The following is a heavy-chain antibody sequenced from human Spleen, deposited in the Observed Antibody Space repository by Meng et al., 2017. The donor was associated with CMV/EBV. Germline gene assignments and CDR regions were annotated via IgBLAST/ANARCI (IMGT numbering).Heavy chain of an antibody. CDR1: GFTFGDYA. V-gene: IGHV3-48*03. D-gene: IGHD7-27*01. CDR3: AKRRRTGD. Sequence: GESLKISCTASGFTFGDYAMSWVRQAPGKGLEWISHISANGNTIKYADSVKGRFAISRDNAKKSLYLQMNSLRAEDTAVYYCAKRRRTGDWGQGTLVTVSS. J-gene: IGHJ4*02. CDR2: ISANGNTI.